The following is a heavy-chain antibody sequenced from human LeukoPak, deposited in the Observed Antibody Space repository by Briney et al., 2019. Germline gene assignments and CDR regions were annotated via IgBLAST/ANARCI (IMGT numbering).Heavy chain of an antibody. J-gene: IGHJ4*02. CDR2: INHSGST. CDR1: GGSFSGYY. CDR3: ARVSYDSSGYYYTIPYYFDY. Sequence: KSSETLSLTCAVYGGSFSGYYWSWIRQPPGKGLEWIGEINHSGSTNYNPSLKSRVTISVDTSKNQFSLKLSSVTAADTAVYYCARVSYDSSGYYYTIPYYFDYWGQGTLVTVSS. V-gene: IGHV4-34*01. D-gene: IGHD3-22*01.